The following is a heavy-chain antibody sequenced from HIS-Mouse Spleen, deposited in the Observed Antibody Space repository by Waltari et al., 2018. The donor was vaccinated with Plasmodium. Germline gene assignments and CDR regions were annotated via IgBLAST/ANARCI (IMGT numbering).Heavy chain of an antibody. V-gene: IGHV3-21*01. J-gene: IGHJ2*01. D-gene: IGHD3-9*01. Sequence: EVQLVESGGGLVKPGGSLILSCASSGFPSRYFRMHGVRQAPGKGLEWVSSISSSSSYIYYADSVKGRFTISRDNAKNSLYLQMNSLRAEDTAVYYCAREDILTGYYNDYWYFDLWGRGSLVTVSS. CDR1: GFPSRYFR. CDR3: AREDILTGYYNDYWYFDL. CDR2: ISSSSSYI.